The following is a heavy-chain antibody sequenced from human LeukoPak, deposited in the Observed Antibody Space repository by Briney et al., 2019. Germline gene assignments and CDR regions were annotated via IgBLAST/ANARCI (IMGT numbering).Heavy chain of an antibody. CDR2: ISSNGGST. V-gene: IGHV3-64*01. J-gene: IGHJ4*02. CDR3: AREGDPQPFDY. CDR1: GFTFSSYA. Sequence: GGSLRLXCAASGFTFSSYAMHWVRRAPGKGLEYVSAISSNGGSTYYANSVKGRFTISRDNSKNTLYLQMGSLRAEDMAVYYCAREGDPQPFDYWGQGTLVTVSS.